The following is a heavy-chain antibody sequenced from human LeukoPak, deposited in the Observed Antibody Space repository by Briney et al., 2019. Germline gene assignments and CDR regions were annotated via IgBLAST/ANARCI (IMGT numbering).Heavy chain of an antibody. Sequence: GASVKVSCKASGYTFTGYYMHWVRQAPGQGLEWMGWINPNSGGTNYAQKFQGRVTMTRDTSISTAYMELSRLRSDDTAVYYYARDLVSGWYGFYYYYYYMDVWGKGTTVTVSS. CDR2: INPNSGGT. CDR3: ARDLVSGWYGFYYYYYYMDV. J-gene: IGHJ6*03. CDR1: GYTFTGYY. V-gene: IGHV1-2*02. D-gene: IGHD6-19*01.